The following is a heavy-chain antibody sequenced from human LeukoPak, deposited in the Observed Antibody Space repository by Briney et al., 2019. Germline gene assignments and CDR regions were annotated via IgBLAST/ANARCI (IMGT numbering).Heavy chain of an antibody. J-gene: IGHJ3*02. V-gene: IGHV4-59*01. CDR2: IYYSGST. D-gene: IGHD6-6*01. CDR1: GGSISSYY. CDR3: ARESVEYSSSPDAFDI. Sequence: SKTLSLTCTVSGGSISSYYWSWLRQPPGKGLEWIGYIYYSGSTNYNPSLKSRVTISVDTSKNQFSLKLSSVTAADTAVYYCARESVEYSSSPDAFDIWGQGTMVTVSS.